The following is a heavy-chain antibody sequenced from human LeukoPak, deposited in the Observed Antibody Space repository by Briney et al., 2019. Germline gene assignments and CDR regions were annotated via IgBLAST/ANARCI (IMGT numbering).Heavy chain of an antibody. J-gene: IGHJ4*02. D-gene: IGHD5-18*01. CDR2: ISGSGSST. Sequence: GGSLRLSCAASGFTFSSYAMSWVHQAPGKGLEWVSAISGSGSSTYYADSVKGRFTISRDNSKNTLYLQMNSLRAEDTAVHYCAKGPKEIQPYYFDYWGQGTLVTVSS. CDR3: AKGPKEIQPYYFDY. CDR1: GFTFSSYA. V-gene: IGHV3-23*01.